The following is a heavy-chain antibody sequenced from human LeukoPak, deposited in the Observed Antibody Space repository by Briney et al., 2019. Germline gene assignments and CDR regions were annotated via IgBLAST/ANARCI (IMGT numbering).Heavy chain of an antibody. D-gene: IGHD2-2*01. Sequence: PGRSLRLSCAASGFTFSSYAMHWVRQAPGKGLEWVAVISYDGSNKYYADSVKGRFTISRDNSKNTLYLQMNSLRAEDTAVYYCARTTIKYQLLPYYFDYWGQGTLVTVSS. V-gene: IGHV3-30-3*01. CDR2: ISYDGSNK. J-gene: IGHJ4*02. CDR1: GFTFSSYA. CDR3: ARTTIKYQLLPYYFDY.